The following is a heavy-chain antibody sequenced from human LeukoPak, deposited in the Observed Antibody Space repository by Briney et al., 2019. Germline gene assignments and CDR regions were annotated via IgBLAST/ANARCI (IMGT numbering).Heavy chain of an antibody. CDR1: GGSLSSSSYY. V-gene: IGHV4-39*07. J-gene: IGHJ4*02. CDR3: ARLSGAPVRHPIYHFDY. CDR2: IYHSGST. Sequence: PSETLSLTCTVSGGSLSSSSYYWGWIRQSPGKGLEWIGNIYHSGSTYKNPSLKSRVTISLDTSKNQFSLKLSSVTAADTAMYYCARLSGAPVRHPIYHFDYWGQGTLVAVSS. D-gene: IGHD2-2*02.